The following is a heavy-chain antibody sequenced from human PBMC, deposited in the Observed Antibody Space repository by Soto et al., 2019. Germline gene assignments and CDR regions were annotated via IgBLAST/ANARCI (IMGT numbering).Heavy chain of an antibody. D-gene: IGHD6-19*01. CDR3: ARQGETGYTSGWKDDAFDV. CDR2: VSDSGVAT. V-gene: IGHV3-23*01. J-gene: IGHJ3*01. CDR1: GFIFSNYA. Sequence: EVQLLESGGGLIQPGGSLRLSCAASGFIFSNYAMNWVRQAPGKGLEWVSSVSDSGVATHFADSVKGRFSISRDNSKNTQSLQMNRLRAEDTAVYYCARQGETGYTSGWKDDAFDVWGQGTVVTVSA.